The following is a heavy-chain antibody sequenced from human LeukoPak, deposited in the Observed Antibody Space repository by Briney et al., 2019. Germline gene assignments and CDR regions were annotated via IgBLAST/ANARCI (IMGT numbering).Heavy chain of an antibody. J-gene: IGHJ6*04. Sequence: GGSLRLSCAASKFAFSDYYMTWIRQAPGKGLEWVSYISTSSSTIYYADSVKGRFTISRDNAKNSLYLQMNSLRAEDTAVYYCAELGITMIGGVWGKGTTVTISS. CDR2: ISTSSSTI. CDR3: AELGITMIGGV. CDR1: KFAFSDYY. D-gene: IGHD3-10*02. V-gene: IGHV3-11*04.